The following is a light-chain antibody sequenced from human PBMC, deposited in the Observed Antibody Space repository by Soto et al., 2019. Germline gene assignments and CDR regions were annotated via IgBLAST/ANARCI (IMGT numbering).Light chain of an antibody. CDR1: KLGDKY. V-gene: IGLV3-1*01. J-gene: IGLJ2*01. CDR2: PDS. Sequence: SYELTQPPSVSVSPGQTASITCSGDKLGDKYACWYQQKPGQSPVLVIYPDSKRPSGIPERFSGYNSGNTATLTISGTQAMDEADYYCQTWDSSTAVFGGGTKLTVL. CDR3: QTWDSSTAV.